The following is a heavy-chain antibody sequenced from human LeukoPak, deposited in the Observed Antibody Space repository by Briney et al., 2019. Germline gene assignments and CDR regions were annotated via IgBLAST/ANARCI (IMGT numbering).Heavy chain of an antibody. CDR1: GFTFSSYA. D-gene: IGHD3-10*01. Sequence: GPLRLSCAASGFTFSSYAMSWVRQPPGKGLEWIGEINHSGSTNYNPSLKSRVTISVDTSKNQFSLKLSSVTAADTAVYYCASSRRVPGVSIGYFDSWGQGTLVTVSS. J-gene: IGHJ4*02. V-gene: IGHV4-34*01. CDR3: ASSRRVPGVSIGYFDS. CDR2: INHSGST.